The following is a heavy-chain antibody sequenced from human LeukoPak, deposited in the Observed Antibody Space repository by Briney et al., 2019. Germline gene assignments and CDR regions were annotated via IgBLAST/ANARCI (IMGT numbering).Heavy chain of an antibody. CDR2: IYPGDSDT. J-gene: IGHJ5*02. D-gene: IGHD3-10*01. CDR3: ARHSLEYYYDSGSYYSWFDP. CDR1: GYRFTSYW. Sequence: GESLKISCKASGYRFTSYWIGWVRQMPGKGLEWMGIIYPGDSDTRYRPSFQGQVTISADKSTSTAYLQWNSLKASDTATYYCARHSLEYYYDSGSYYSWFDPWGQGTLVTVSS. V-gene: IGHV5-51*01.